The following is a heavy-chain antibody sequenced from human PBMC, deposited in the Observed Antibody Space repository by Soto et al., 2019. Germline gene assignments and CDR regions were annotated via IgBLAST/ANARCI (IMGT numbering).Heavy chain of an antibody. CDR3: ARGRRQPLASPLDY. Sequence: GGSLVLSCAASGFPFSSYDMPWVRQAPGKGLEWVAVIWYDGSNKYYADSVKGRFTISRDNSKNTLYLQMNSLRAEDTAVYYCARGRRQPLASPLDYWGQGTLVTVSS. J-gene: IGHJ4*02. V-gene: IGHV3-33*08. CDR2: IWYDGSNK. D-gene: IGHD6-13*01. CDR1: GFPFSSYD.